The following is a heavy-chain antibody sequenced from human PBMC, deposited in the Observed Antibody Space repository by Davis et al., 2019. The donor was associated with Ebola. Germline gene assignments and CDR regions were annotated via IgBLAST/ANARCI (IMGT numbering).Heavy chain of an antibody. Sequence: AASVKVYCKTSGGTFTNYAVNWVRQAPGQGLEWMGWINTITGNPTYAQAFTGRFVFSFYTSVSTAYLQISSLKAEDPSVYYCARGGDHGDYVDFWGQGTLVTVSS. CDR1: GGTFTNYA. D-gene: IGHD4-17*01. CDR3: ARGGDHGDYVDF. CDR2: INTITGNP. V-gene: IGHV7-4-1*02. J-gene: IGHJ4*02.